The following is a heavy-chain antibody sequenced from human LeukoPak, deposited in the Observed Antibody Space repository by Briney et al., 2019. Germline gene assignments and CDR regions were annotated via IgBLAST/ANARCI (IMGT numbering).Heavy chain of an antibody. J-gene: IGHJ4*02. D-gene: IGHD3-3*01. CDR1: GGSISSSSYY. CDR3: ARHEYYDFWSGDSYYFDY. CDR2: IYYSGST. Sequence: KPSETLSLTCTVSGGSISSSSYYWGWIRQPPGKGLEWIGSIYYSGSTYYNPSLKSRVTISVDTSKNQFSLELSSVTAADTAVYYCARHEYYDFWSGDSYYFDYWGQGTLVTVSS. V-gene: IGHV4-39*01.